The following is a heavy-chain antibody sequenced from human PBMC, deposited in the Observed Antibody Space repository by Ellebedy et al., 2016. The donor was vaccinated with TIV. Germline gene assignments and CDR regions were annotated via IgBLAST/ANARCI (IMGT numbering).Heavy chain of an antibody. CDR1: DGAISNYY. CDR3: ARGKNYYDIRAPFDY. J-gene: IGHJ4*02. D-gene: IGHD3-22*01. CDR2: IYYSGTT. V-gene: IGHV4-59*01. Sequence: MPSETLSLTCTVSDGAISNYYWSWIRQPTGKGLEWIGHIYYSGTTNYNPSLKRRVTISVDTSKNQFFLTLSSVTAADAAVYYCARGKNYYDIRAPFDYWGQGNLVTVSS.